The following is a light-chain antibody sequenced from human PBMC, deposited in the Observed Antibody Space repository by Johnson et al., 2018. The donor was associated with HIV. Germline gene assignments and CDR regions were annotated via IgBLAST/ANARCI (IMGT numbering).Light chain of an antibody. V-gene: IGLV1-51*01. CDR2: DNN. CDR3: GTWDSSLTSYV. CDR1: SSNVGSSF. Sequence: QSVLTQPPSVSAAPGQMVTISCSGSSSNVGSSFVSWYRQVPGTAPKLLIYDNNKRPSGIPGRFSGSKSGPSATLGITGLQTGDEADYYCGTWDSSLTSYVVGTGTKVTVL. J-gene: IGLJ1*01.